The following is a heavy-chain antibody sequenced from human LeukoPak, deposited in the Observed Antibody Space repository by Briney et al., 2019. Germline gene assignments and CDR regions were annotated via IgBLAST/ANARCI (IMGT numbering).Heavy chain of an antibody. CDR3: AKDRQQQLDPDY. CDR1: GFTFSGYG. CDR2: ISYDGSNK. J-gene: IGHJ4*02. D-gene: IGHD6-13*01. V-gene: IGHV3-30*18. Sequence: PGRSLRLSCAASGFTFSGYGMHWVRQAPGKGLEWVAVISYDGSNKYYADSVKGRFTISRDNSKNTLYLQMNSLRAEDTAVYYCAKDRQQQLDPDYWGQGTLVTVSS.